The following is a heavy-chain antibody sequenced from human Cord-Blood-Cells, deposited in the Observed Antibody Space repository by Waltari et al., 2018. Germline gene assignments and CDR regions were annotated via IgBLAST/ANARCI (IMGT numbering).Heavy chain of an antibody. D-gene: IGHD3-9*01. Sequence: QVQLVESGGGGVQPGRSLRLSCAASGLTFSSYDMNWVHQAPGKGLEWVAVISYDGSNKYYADSVKGRFTISRDNSKNTLYLQMNSLRAEDTAVYYCAKGFDLRYYFDYWGQGTLVTVSS. CDR2: ISYDGSNK. J-gene: IGHJ4*02. CDR3: AKGFDLRYYFDY. V-gene: IGHV3-30-3*01. CDR1: GLTFSSYD.